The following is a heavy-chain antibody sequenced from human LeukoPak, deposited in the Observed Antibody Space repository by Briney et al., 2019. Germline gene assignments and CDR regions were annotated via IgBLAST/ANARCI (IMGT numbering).Heavy chain of an antibody. Sequence: SETLSLTCTVSGGSISSSSYYWGWIRQPPGKGLEWIGSIHYSGSTYYNPSLKSRVTISVDTSKNQFSLKLSSVTAADTAVYYCARRGGNSAGVYFDYWGQGTLVTVSS. CDR2: IHYSGST. CDR3: ARRGGNSAGVYFDY. V-gene: IGHV4-39*01. D-gene: IGHD4-23*01. CDR1: GGSISSSSYY. J-gene: IGHJ4*02.